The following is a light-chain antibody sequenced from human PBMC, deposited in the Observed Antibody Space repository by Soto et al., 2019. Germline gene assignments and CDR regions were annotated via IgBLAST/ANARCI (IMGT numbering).Light chain of an antibody. J-gene: IGKJ5*01. CDR1: RSISIF. CDR3: QQGYGTPFT. Sequence: DIQMTQSPFSLSASVGDRVTITCRASRSISIFLNWYQQKPGGAPKLLIYSASTLQTGVPSRFTGSGSGTDFTLSISSLQPEDTATYCCQQGYGTPFTFGQGTRLEIQ. V-gene: IGKV1-39*01. CDR2: SAS.